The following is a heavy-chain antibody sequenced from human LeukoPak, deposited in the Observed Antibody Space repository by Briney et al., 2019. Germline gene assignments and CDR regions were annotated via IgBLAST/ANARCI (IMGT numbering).Heavy chain of an antibody. Sequence: SQTLSLTCTVSGGSISSGSYYWSWIRQPAGKGLEWIGRIYTSGSTNYDPSLKSRVTMSVDTSKNQFSLKLSSVTAADTAVYYCARVRSKDVWRSYGSYYYYYYMDVWGKGTTVTISS. V-gene: IGHV4-61*02. CDR3: ARVRSKDVWRSYGSYYYYYYMDV. J-gene: IGHJ6*03. CDR2: IYTSGST. D-gene: IGHD3-16*01. CDR1: GGSISSGSYY.